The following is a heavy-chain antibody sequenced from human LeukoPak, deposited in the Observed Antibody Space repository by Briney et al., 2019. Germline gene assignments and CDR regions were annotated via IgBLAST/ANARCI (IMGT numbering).Heavy chain of an antibody. CDR1: GFTFSSYS. J-gene: IGHJ4*02. Sequence: TGGSLRLSCAASGFTFSSYSLNWVRQAPGKGLEWVSFISSSSITIYYADSVKGRFTISRDNAKKSLYLQMNSLRAEDTAVYYCARDRGGSYSAIDYWGQGTLVTVSS. CDR3: ARDRGGSYSAIDY. CDR2: ISSSSITI. D-gene: IGHD2-15*01. V-gene: IGHV3-48*04.